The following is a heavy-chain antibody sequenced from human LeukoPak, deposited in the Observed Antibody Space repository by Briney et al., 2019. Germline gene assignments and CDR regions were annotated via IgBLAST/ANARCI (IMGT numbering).Heavy chain of an antibody. J-gene: IGHJ4*02. CDR3: ARGSRYSGYGFDY. D-gene: IGHD5-12*01. Sequence: GGSLRLSCAASGFTFSSYEMNWVRQAPGKGLEWVSYISTSGSSIYYADSVKGRFTISRDNPKNSLYLQMNSLRAEDTAVYYCARGSRYSGYGFDYWGQGTLVTVSS. V-gene: IGHV3-48*03. CDR2: ISTSGSSI. CDR1: GFTFSSYE.